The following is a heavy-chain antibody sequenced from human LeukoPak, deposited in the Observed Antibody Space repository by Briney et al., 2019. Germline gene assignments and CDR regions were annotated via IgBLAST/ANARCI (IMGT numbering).Heavy chain of an antibody. CDR2: VYYSGST. CDR3: ARHSFLRGDINWFDP. D-gene: IGHD2-21*02. V-gene: IGHV4-39*01. Sequence: SETLSLTCTASGGSINSITYYWGWIRQSPGKGLEWIGSVYYSGSTYYNSSLKSRVTISVDTSKNQFSLKLSSVTAADTAVYYCARHSFLRGDINWFDPWGQGTLVTVSS. J-gene: IGHJ5*02. CDR1: GGSINSITYY.